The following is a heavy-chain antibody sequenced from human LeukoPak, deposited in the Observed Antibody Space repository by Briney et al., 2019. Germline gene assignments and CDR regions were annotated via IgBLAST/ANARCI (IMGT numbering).Heavy chain of an antibody. CDR1: GFTFSNYA. CDR2: ISGSGGST. V-gene: IGHV3-23*01. D-gene: IGHD1-26*01. CDR3: AKDLNVLGLLGEFDY. J-gene: IGHJ4*02. Sequence: AGESLRLSCAASGFTFSNYAMSWVRQAPGKGLEWVSAISGSGGSTYYADSVKGRFTISRDNSKNTLYLQMNSLRAEDTAVYYCAKDLNVLGLLGEFDYWGQGTLVTVSS.